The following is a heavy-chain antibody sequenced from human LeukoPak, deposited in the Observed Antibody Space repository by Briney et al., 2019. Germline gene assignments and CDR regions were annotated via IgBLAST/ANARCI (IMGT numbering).Heavy chain of an antibody. V-gene: IGHV1-3*01. CDR2: INAGNGNT. D-gene: IGHD6-19*01. CDR3: ARAMYSSGWYAWFDP. Sequence: ASVKVSCKASGYTFTSYAMHWVRQAPGQRLEWMGWINAGNGNTKYSQKFQGRVTITRDTSASTAYMELSSLRSEDTAVYYCARAMYSSGWYAWFDPWGRGTLVTVSS. J-gene: IGHJ5*02. CDR1: GYTFTSYA.